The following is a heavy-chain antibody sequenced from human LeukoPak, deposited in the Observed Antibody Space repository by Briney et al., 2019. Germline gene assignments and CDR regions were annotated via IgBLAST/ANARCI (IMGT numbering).Heavy chain of an antibody. CDR2: INPNSGGT. CDR3: ARRRDSSGFYAFDI. J-gene: IGHJ3*02. V-gene: IGHV1-2*02. Sequence: ASVKVSCKASGYTFTGYYMHWVRQAPGQGLEWMGWINPNSGGTNYAQKFQGRVTMTRDTSISTAYMELSSLRSEDTAVYYCARRRDSSGFYAFDIWGQGTMVTVSS. D-gene: IGHD3-22*01. CDR1: GYTFTGYY.